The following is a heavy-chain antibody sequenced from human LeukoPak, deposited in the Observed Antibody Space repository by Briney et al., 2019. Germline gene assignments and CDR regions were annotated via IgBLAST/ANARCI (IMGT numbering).Heavy chain of an antibody. CDR1: AFTFDDYV. J-gene: IGHJ6*03. CDR3: AKEETIFGVADYYMDV. Sequence: GGSLRLSCAASAFTFDDYVMHWVRQAPGKGLELVSCISWNSGTIGYADSVKGRFTISRDNARNSLYLQMNSLRAEDTALYYCAKEETIFGVADYYMDVWGKGTTVTVSS. D-gene: IGHD3-3*01. V-gene: IGHV3-9*01. CDR2: ISWNSGTI.